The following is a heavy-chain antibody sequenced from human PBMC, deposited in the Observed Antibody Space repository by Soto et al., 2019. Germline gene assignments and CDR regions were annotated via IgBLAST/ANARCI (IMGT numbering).Heavy chain of an antibody. CDR3: ARFSGSYYYAMDV. Sequence: SETLSLTCAVYGGSFSGYYWSWIRQPPGKGLEWIGEINHSGVTNYKPSLKRRVTVSVDTSKNQFSLQLKSVTAADTALYYCARFSGSYYYAMDVWGQGSTVT. D-gene: IGHD6-19*01. CDR2: INHSGVT. J-gene: IGHJ6*02. V-gene: IGHV4-34*01. CDR1: GGSFSGYY.